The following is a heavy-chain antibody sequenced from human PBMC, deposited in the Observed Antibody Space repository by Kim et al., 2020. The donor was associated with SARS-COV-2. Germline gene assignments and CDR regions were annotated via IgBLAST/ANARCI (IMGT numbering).Heavy chain of an antibody. J-gene: IGHJ4*02. Sequence: DSVEGRLTISRDNSKNTLYLQMNSLRAEDTAVYYCAKDQTEWELLPYFDYWGQGTLVTVSS. D-gene: IGHD1-26*01. V-gene: IGHV3-23*01. CDR3: AKDQTEWELLPYFDY.